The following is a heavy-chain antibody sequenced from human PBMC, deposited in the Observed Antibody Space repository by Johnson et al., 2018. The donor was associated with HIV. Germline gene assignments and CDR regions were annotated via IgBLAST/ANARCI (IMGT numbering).Heavy chain of an antibody. CDR2: IGTAGDT. D-gene: IGHD3-22*01. CDR3: ARGTYYYDSSATPKAFDI. Sequence: VQLVESGGGVVQPGRSLRLSCAASGFTFSSYDMHWVRQATGKGLEWVSAIGTAGDTYYPGSVKGRFTISRENAKNSLYLQMNSLRAGDTAVYYCARGTYYYDSSATPKAFDIWGQGTMVTVSS. CDR1: GFTFSSYD. J-gene: IGHJ3*02. V-gene: IGHV3-13*01.